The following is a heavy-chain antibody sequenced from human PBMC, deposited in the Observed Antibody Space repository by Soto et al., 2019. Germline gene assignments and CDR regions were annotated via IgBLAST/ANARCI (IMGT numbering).Heavy chain of an antibody. Sequence: QVQLQESGPGLVEPSGTLSLTCAVSGGSVSSTNWWSWVRQPPGKGLEWIGEIYHSGSTYYNPSLQSRVTISVDTSKNQFSLRLSSVTAADTAVYFCARDRAVSARGSFDYWGQGTLVTVSS. CDR1: GGSVSSTNW. V-gene: IGHV4-4*02. D-gene: IGHD6-19*01. J-gene: IGHJ4*02. CDR3: ARDRAVSARGSFDY. CDR2: IYHSGST.